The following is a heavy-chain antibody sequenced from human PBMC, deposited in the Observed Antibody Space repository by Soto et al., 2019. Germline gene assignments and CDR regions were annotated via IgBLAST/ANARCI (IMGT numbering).Heavy chain of an antibody. CDR2: IYPGDSDT. V-gene: IGHV5-51*01. Sequence: LGESLKISCKGSGYSFTSYWIGWVRQMPGKGLEWMGIIYPGDSDTRYSPSFQGQVTISADKSISTAYLQWSSLKASDTAMYYCATSPLSCGDYEGCAFDIWGQGTMVTVSS. D-gene: IGHD4-17*01. CDR1: GYSFTSYW. CDR3: ATSPLSCGDYEGCAFDI. J-gene: IGHJ3*02.